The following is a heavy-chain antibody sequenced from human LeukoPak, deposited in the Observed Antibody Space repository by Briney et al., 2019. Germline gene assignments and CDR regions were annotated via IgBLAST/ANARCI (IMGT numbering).Heavy chain of an antibody. CDR1: GYTFTDYD. Sequence: ASVKVSCKASGYTFTDYDINWVRQATGQGVDCLAWMNPNSGNTAFAQQFQGSVPLPRDTSISTAYMELSSLRYEDTAVYYCARGTVGATEWGQGTLVTVSS. J-gene: IGHJ4*02. CDR3: ARGTVGATE. CDR2: MNPNSGNT. D-gene: IGHD1-26*01. V-gene: IGHV1-8*03.